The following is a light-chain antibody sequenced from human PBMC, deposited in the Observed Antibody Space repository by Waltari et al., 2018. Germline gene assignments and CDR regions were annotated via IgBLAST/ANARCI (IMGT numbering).Light chain of an antibody. CDR1: QSVSRH. CDR3: QQRAKFPLT. J-gene: IGKJ4*01. Sequence: EIVLTQSPVTLSLSPGERATLSCRASQSVSRHLGLYQQKPGQAPRLFIYGASNRATGIPARFSGSGSGTDFTLTISSLEPEDFAVYYCQQRAKFPLTFGGGTKVEIK. CDR2: GAS. V-gene: IGKV3-11*01.